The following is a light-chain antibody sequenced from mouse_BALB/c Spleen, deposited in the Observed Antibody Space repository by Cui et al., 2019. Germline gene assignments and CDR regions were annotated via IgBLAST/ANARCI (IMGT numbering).Light chain of an antibody. J-gene: IGKJ1*01. Sequence: QCVLPQSQAPTYASPGEKVTMTCSASSSVSYMYWYQQKPGSSPKPWIYRTSNLASGVPARFSGSGSGTSYSLTISSMEAEDAATYYCQQYSSNPPTFGGGTKLEIK. CDR1: SSVSY. CDR2: RTS. V-gene: IGKV4-68*01. CDR3: QQYSSNPPT.